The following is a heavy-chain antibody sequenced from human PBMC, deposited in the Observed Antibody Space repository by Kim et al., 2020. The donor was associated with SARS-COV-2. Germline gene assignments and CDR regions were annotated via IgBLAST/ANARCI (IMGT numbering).Heavy chain of an antibody. CDR1: VDSFRGYY. D-gene: IGHD3-16*01. Sequence: SETLSLTRTVSVDSFRGYYWSWLRQAPGKGLEWIAYFYSSGTTNYKSSLKSRVTISVDTSKMQFSLNLRSMTAADTAIYYCARGGAHPFHHGAPGTLVTVSS. CDR3: ARGGAHPFHH. V-gene: IGHV4-59*01. J-gene: IGHJ1*01. CDR2: FYSSGTT.